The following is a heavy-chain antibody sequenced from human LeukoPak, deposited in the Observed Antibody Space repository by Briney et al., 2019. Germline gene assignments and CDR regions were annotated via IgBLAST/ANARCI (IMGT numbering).Heavy chain of an antibody. CDR2: IWYDGSNK. J-gene: IGHJ4*02. CDR1: GFSFSSNG. V-gene: IGHV3-33*01. D-gene: IGHD1-26*01. Sequence: GGSLRLSCAASGFSFSSNGMHWVRQAPGKGLEWVAVIWYDGSNKYYADSVKGRFTISRDNSKNTLYLQMNSLRAEDTAVYYCASQGATWGDYWGQGTLVTVSS. CDR3: ASQGATWGDY.